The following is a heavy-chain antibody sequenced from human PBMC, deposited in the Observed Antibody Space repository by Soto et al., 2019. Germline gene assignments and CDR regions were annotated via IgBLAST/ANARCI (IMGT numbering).Heavy chain of an antibody. CDR2: VNPIVSMS. D-gene: IGHD3-10*01. CDR1: GDTFNFYS. CDR3: ASSYGSGYRAFDY. J-gene: IGHJ4*02. V-gene: IGHV1-69*02. Sequence: QVQLVQSGAEVKRPGSSVKVSCKASGDTFNFYSINWVRQAPGLGLEWMGRVNPIVSMSNYAQKFQGRVTTTADKSTSTDYMELSILRSEDTAIYYCASSYGSGYRAFDYWGQGALVTVSS.